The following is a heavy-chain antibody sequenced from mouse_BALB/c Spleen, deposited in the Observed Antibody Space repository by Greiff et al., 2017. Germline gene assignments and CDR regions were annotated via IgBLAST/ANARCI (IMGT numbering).Heavy chain of an antibody. CDR1: GYAFSSYW. CDR3: ARSSGKNDYDGFAY. CDR2: IYPGDGDT. V-gene: IGHV1-80*01. D-gene: IGHD2-4*01. Sequence: VKLQESGAELVRPGSSVKISCKASGYAFSSYWMNWVKQRPGQGLEWIGQIYPGDGDTNYNGKFKGKATLTADKSSSTAYMQLSSLTSEDSAVYFCARSSGKNDYDGFAYWGQGTLVTVSA. J-gene: IGHJ3*01.